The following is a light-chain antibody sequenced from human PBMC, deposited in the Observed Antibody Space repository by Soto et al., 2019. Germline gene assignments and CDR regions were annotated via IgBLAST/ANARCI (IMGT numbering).Light chain of an antibody. Sequence: DIQMTQSPSSLSASVGDRVTITCRASQGISNYLAWYQQKPGKVPKLLIYAESTLQSGVPSRFSGSGSGTDFSLTIRSLEPEDFAVYFCQQRSISLTFGGGTKVGIK. CDR3: QQRSISLT. CDR1: QGISNY. CDR2: AES. V-gene: IGKV1-27*01. J-gene: IGKJ4*01.